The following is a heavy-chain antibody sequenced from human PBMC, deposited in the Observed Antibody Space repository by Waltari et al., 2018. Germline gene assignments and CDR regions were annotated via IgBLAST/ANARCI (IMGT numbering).Heavy chain of an antibody. CDR3: AKDLGGFSGSHWYFDL. CDR1: GFTFSSFA. J-gene: IGHJ2*01. D-gene: IGHD5-12*01. CDR2: ISGSDGRT. V-gene: IGHV3-23*04. Sequence: EVQLVESGGGLVQPGGSLRLSCSASGFTFSSFAMIGVRQAPGRGLEWVSAISGSDGRTNYADSAKGRFTISRDNVKNTLFLQMNSLRADDAAVYYCAKDLGGFSGSHWYFDLWGRGTLVTVSS.